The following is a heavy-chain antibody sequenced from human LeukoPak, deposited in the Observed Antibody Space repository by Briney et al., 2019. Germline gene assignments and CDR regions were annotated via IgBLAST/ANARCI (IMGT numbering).Heavy chain of an antibody. V-gene: IGHV3-30*02. CDR1: GFTFSSYG. CDR3: AREGDVLLWFGELFFDY. D-gene: IGHD3-10*01. CDR2: IRFDGSEK. J-gene: IGHJ4*02. Sequence: PGGSLRLSCAASGFTFSSYGMSWVRQAPGKGLEWMTFIRFDGSEKYYADSVKGRFTISRDNAKNSLYLQMNSLRAEDTAVYYCAREGDVLLWFGELFFDYWGQGTLVTVSS.